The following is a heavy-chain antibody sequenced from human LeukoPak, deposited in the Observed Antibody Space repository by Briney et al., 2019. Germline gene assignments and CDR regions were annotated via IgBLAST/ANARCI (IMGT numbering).Heavy chain of an antibody. Sequence: EGSLRLSCAASGFTFDDYGMCWVRHAPGKGLEWVSGINWNGGSTGYADSVKGRFTISRDNAKNSLYLQMNSLRAEDTALYYCARGRPGGATFFYYYYMDVWGKGTTVTVSS. CDR2: INWNGGST. CDR3: ARGRPGGATFFYYYYMDV. D-gene: IGHD1-26*01. J-gene: IGHJ6*03. CDR1: GFTFDDYG. V-gene: IGHV3-20*04.